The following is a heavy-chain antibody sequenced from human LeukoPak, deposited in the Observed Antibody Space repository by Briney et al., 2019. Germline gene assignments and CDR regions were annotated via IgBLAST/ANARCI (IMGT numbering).Heavy chain of an antibody. V-gene: IGHV3-7*01. Sequence: GGSLRLSCVDSGVTFGTYWMTWVRQAPGKGLEWVADIKYDGSEKYYGDSVKGRFTVSRDNAKNSLYLQINSLRAEDTAMYYCARDVGLSGYDLNDYWGQGTLVTVSS. CDR3: ARDVGLSGYDLNDY. D-gene: IGHD5-12*01. CDR2: IKYDGSEK. J-gene: IGHJ4*02. CDR1: GVTFGTYW.